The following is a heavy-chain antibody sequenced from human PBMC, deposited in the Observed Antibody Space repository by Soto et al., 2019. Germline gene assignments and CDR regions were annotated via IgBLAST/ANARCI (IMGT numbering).Heavy chain of an antibody. CDR1: GGSISSGGYY. CDR3: ASGGDYPDNWFDP. CDR2: IYYSGST. D-gene: IGHD4-17*01. V-gene: IGHV4-31*03. Sequence: SETLSLTCTVSGGSISSGGYYWSWIRQHPGKGLEWIGYIYYSGSTYYNPSLKSRVTISVDTSKNQFSLKLSSVTAADTAVYYCASGGDYPDNWFDPWGQGTLVTVSS. J-gene: IGHJ5*02.